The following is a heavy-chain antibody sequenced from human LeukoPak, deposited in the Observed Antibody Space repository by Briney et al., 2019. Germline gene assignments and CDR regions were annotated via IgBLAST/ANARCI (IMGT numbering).Heavy chain of an antibody. V-gene: IGHV3-30*02. D-gene: IGHD3-22*01. Sequence: PGGSLGLSCAASGFTFRGYGMHWVRQAPGKGLEWVAFIRYDGNSNYYADSVKGRFTISRDNSRSTLYLQMNSLRAEDTAVYYCAKEEVISGNHGVYFDYWGQGTLVTVSS. J-gene: IGHJ4*02. CDR2: IRYDGNSN. CDR1: GFTFRGYG. CDR3: AKEEVISGNHGVYFDY.